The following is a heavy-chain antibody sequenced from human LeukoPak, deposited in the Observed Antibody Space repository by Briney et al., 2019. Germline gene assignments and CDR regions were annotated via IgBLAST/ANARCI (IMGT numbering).Heavy chain of an antibody. D-gene: IGHD3-3*01. J-gene: IGHJ4*02. CDR1: GYTFTGYY. CDR3: ARDGDFWSGYYCDY. V-gene: IGHV1-2*06. CDR2: INPNNGGT. Sequence: ASVKVSCKASGYTFTGYYMHWVRQAPGQGLEWMGRINPNNGGTNYAQKFQGRVTMTRDTSISTAYMELSSLRSDDTAVYYCARDGDFWSGYYCDYWGQGNQVTVSS.